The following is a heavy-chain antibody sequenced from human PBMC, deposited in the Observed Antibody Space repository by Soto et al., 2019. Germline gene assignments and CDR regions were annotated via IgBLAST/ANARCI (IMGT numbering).Heavy chain of an antibody. CDR3: ARGNGDYDTSAWFDP. V-gene: IGHV4-34*01. D-gene: IGHD4-17*01. CDR2: INHSGST. CDR1: GGSFSGYY. Sequence: QVQLQQWGAGLLKPSETLSLTCAVYGGSFSGYYWSWIRQPPGKGLEWIGEINHSGSTNYNPSLKSRVTISVDTAKNQFSLKLRSVTAAHTAVYYCARGNGDYDTSAWFDPWGQGTMVTVSS. J-gene: IGHJ5*02.